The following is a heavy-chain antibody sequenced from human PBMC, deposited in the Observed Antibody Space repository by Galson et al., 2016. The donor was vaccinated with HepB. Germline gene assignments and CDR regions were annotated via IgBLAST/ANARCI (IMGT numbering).Heavy chain of an antibody. Sequence: SLRLSCAASGFTFSKYWMSWVRQAPGKGLEWVANIDQDGSEKYYVDSVKGRVTISRDNAKNALYLQMNSLGAEDTAVYYCARDNSRRENSGYHAFDIWGQGTRVTVSS. CDR3: ARDNSRRENSGYHAFDI. CDR1: GFTFSKYW. V-gene: IGHV3-7*05. D-gene: IGHD3-22*01. CDR2: IDQDGSEK. J-gene: IGHJ3*02.